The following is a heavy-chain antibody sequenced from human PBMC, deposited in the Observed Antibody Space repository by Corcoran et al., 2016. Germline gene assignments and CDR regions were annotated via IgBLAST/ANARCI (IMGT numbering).Heavy chain of an antibody. CDR2: ISADNGNT. CDR3: ARGRWAGAFDV. Sequence: QVQLVQSGAEVKKPGASVKVSCKASGYTFTSYGISWVRQAPGQGRAWMGWISADNGNTNYAQKHQGGVTMTTDTSTSTAYMMMRSMRSDDTAVYYCARGRWAGAFDVRGQGTMVSGCS. J-gene: IGHJ3*01. D-gene: IGHD1-26*01. V-gene: IGHV1-18*01. CDR1: GYTFTSYG.